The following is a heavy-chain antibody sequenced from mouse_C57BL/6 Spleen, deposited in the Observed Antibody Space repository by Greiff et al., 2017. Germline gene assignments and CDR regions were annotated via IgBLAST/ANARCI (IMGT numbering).Heavy chain of an antibody. D-gene: IGHD2-4*01. Sequence: EVNVVESGGDLVKPGGSLKLSCAASGFTFSSYGMSWVRQTPDKRLEWVATISSGGSYTYYPDRVKGRFTISRDNAKNTLYLQMSSLKSEDTAMYYCARHRGYDYDWAFAYWGKGTLVTVSA. CDR1: GFTFSSYG. CDR3: ARHRGYDYDWAFAY. J-gene: IGHJ3*01. CDR2: ISSGGSYT. V-gene: IGHV5-6*01.